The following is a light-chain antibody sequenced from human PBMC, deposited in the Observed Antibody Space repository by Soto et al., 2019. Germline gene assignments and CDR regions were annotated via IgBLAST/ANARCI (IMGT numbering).Light chain of an antibody. CDR1: QSVSSY. Sequence: EIVLTQSPATLSLSPGERATLSCRASQSVSSYLAWYQQKPGQAPRLLIYDASNRATGIPARFSGSGSGTDFTLTISSLEPEDFAVSYCQQRSNWPSLITFGQGTRLEIK. V-gene: IGKV3-11*01. J-gene: IGKJ5*01. CDR3: QQRSNWPSLIT. CDR2: DAS.